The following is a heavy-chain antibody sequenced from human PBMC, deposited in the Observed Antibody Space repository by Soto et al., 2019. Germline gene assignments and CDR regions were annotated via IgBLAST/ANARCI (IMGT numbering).Heavy chain of an antibody. CDR1: GFTFSSYS. CDR2: ISSSSSTI. D-gene: IGHD2-2*01. CDR3: ARGAEDCSSTSCYAAYYYGSGSADAFDI. V-gene: IGHV3-48*01. J-gene: IGHJ3*02. Sequence: EVQLVESGGGLVQPGGSLRLSCAASGFTFSSYSMNWVRQAPGKGLEWVSYISSSSSTIYYADSVKGRFTISRDNAKNSLCLQMNSLRAEDTAVYYCARGAEDCSSTSCYAAYYYGSGSADAFDIWGQGTMVTVSS.